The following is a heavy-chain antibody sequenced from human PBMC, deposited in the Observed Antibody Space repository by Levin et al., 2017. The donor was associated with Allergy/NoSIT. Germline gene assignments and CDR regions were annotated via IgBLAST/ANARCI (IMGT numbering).Heavy chain of an antibody. Sequence: QAGGSLRLSCAASGFTFSRYWMSWVRQAPGKGLEWMANIKEDGSEIYYVDSVKGRFTISRDNAKNSLYLQMNSLRAEDTAVYYCARVRAGYYFDYWGQGTLVTVSS. CDR1: GFTFSRYW. V-gene: IGHV3-7*01. CDR2: IKEDGSEI. J-gene: IGHJ4*02. CDR3: ARVRAGYYFDY.